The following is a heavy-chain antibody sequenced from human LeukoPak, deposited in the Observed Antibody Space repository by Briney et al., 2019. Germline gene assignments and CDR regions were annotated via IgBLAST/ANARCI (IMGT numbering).Heavy chain of an antibody. CDR3: ARGGPQLTPTGYFDL. J-gene: IGHJ2*01. CDR1: GFTFGDHF. Sequence: GGSLRLSRAASGFTFGDHFMDWVRQAPGKGLDWVGHTRNTATYTTQYAASVKGRFTNSRDDSKSSLYLQMNSLKTEDTAVYYCARGGPQLTPTGYFDLWGRGTLVTVSS. D-gene: IGHD1-26*01. CDR2: TRNTATYTT. V-gene: IGHV3-72*01.